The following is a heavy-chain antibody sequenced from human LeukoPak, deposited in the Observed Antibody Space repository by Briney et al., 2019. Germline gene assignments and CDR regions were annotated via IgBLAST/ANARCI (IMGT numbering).Heavy chain of an antibody. V-gene: IGHV3-30-3*01. Sequence: GGSLRLSCAASGFTFRNYAMSWVRQAPGKGLEWVAVISYDGSNKYYADSVKGRFTISRDNSKNTLYLQMNSLRAEDTAVCYCARDSYYDFWSGYPDYWGQGTLVTVSS. CDR1: GFTFRNYA. CDR3: ARDSYYDFWSGYPDY. J-gene: IGHJ4*02. D-gene: IGHD3-3*01. CDR2: ISYDGSNK.